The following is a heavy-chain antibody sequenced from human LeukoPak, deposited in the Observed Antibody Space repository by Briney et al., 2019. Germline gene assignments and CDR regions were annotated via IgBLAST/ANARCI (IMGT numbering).Heavy chain of an antibody. CDR3: ARGGRRSYYDSSGHNWFDP. Sequence: SETLSLTCAVYGGSFSGYYWSWIRQPPGKGLEWIGEINHSGSTNYNPPLKSRVTISVDTSKNQFSLKLSSVTAADTAVYYCARGGRRSYYDSSGHNWFDPWGQGTLVTVSS. V-gene: IGHV4-34*01. CDR2: INHSGST. D-gene: IGHD3-22*01. J-gene: IGHJ5*02. CDR1: GGSFSGYY.